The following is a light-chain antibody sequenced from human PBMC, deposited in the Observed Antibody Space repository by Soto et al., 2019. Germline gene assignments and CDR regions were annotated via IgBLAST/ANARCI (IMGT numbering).Light chain of an antibody. Sequence: EIVLTQSPATLSLSPGERATLSCRATQSVSTFLAWYQQKPGQAPRLLIYDASKRATGIPTRFSGSGSGTDFTLTISSLEPEDFAVYYCQQRINWPLTFGGGTKVEI. J-gene: IGKJ4*01. CDR2: DAS. CDR3: QQRINWPLT. V-gene: IGKV3-11*01. CDR1: QSVSTF.